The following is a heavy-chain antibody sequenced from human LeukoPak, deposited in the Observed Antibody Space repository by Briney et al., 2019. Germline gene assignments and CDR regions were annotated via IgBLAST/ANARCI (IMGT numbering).Heavy chain of an antibody. D-gene: IGHD2-15*01. CDR2: IIPIFGTA. CDR1: GGTFSSYA. V-gene: IGHV1-69*05. Sequence: SVKVSCKASGGTFSSYAISWVRQAPGQGLEWMGGIIPIFGTANYAQKFQGRVTITTDESTSTAYMELSSLRSEDTAVHYCAESRGYCSGGSCRNYYTDVWGKGTTVTVSS. CDR3: AESRGYCSGGSCRNYYTDV. J-gene: IGHJ6*03.